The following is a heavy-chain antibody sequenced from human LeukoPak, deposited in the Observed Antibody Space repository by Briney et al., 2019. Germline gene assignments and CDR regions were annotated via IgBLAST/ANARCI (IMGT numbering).Heavy chain of an antibody. V-gene: IGHV1-18*01. CDR3: AREREWTYYDIFTGYSDPHSKNAFDI. CDR1: GCTFTRYG. J-gene: IGHJ3*02. D-gene: IGHD3-9*01. CDR2: IRAYNGKT. Sequence: ASVTVSFKASGCTFTRYGIRWVRQAPGQGVERVGWIRAYNGKTNYTQKLQGRVTMTTDTSTSAAYMELRSLRSDDTAVYYCAREREWTYYDIFTGYSDPHSKNAFDIWGQGTMVTVSS.